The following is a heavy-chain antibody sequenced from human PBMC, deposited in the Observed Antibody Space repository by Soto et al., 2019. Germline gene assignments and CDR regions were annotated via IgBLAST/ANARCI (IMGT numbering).Heavy chain of an antibody. D-gene: IGHD6-19*01. CDR2: IYSGGSP. CDR1: GFTVSSNY. CDR3: ASAVAGEDGYFQH. V-gene: IGHV3-66*01. Sequence: EVQLVESGGGLVQPGGSLRLSCAASGFTVSSNYMSWVRQAPGKGLEWVSVIYSGGSPYYADSVKGRFTISRDNSKNTLYLQMNSLRAEDTAVYYCASAVAGEDGYFQHWGQGTLVTVSS. J-gene: IGHJ1*01.